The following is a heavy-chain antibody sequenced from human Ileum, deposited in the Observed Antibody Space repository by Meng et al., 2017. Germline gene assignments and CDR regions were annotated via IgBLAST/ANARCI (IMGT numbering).Heavy chain of an antibody. CDR3: AREGSWFGADY. V-gene: IGHV4-34*02. J-gene: IGHJ4*02. Sequence: QGHLQPGAAGLLNPSETLSLTCTFYGASFTGYSWTWIRQSPGKGLEWIGEVNHDGGTNYSPSLKSRVIISIDTSKNQFSLKLTAVTATDAVVYYCAREGSWFGADYWGQGTLVTVSS. D-gene: IGHD3-10*01. CDR1: GASFTGYS. CDR2: VNHDGGT.